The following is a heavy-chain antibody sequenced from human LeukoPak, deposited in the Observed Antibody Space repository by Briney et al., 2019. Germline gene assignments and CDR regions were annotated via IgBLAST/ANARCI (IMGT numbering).Heavy chain of an antibody. J-gene: IGHJ3*02. CDR2: MNPNSGNT. D-gene: IGHD3-22*01. CDR1: GYTFTSYD. Sequence: GASVKVSCKASGYTFTSYDINWVRQATGQGLEWMGWMNPNSGNTGYAQKFQGGVTMTRDTSISTAYMELSSLRSEDTAVYYCARDWGDSSGYYYSHAFDIWGQGTMVTVSS. V-gene: IGHV1-8*01. CDR3: ARDWGDSSGYYYSHAFDI.